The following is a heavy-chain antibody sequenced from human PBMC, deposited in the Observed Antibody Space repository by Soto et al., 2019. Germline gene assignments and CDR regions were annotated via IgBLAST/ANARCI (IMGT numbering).Heavy chain of an antibody. CDR3: ASGRATAISFVFDY. Sequence: EVQVVESGGDLVQPGGSLRLSCAASAFTVSSNYMTWVRQAPGKGLEWVAVIYTSGNTDYADSVKGRFTISRDNSKNAVSLQMNSLRTEDTAVYYCASGRATAISFVFDYWGQGTLVTVSS. V-gene: IGHV3-66*01. J-gene: IGHJ4*02. CDR2: IYTSGNT. CDR1: AFTVSSNY. D-gene: IGHD5-18*01.